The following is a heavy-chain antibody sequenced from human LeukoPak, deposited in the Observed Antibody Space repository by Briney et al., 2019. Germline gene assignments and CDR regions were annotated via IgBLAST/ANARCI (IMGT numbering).Heavy chain of an antibody. J-gene: IGHJ4*02. CDR2: ISDTGGRT. Sequence: GGSLRLSCAVSGITLSNYGMTWVRQAPGKGLEWVAGISDTGGRTNYADSVKGRFTISRDNPKNTLYLQMNSLRAEDAAVYFCAKRGVVIRVILVGFHKEAYYFDSWGQGALVTVSS. V-gene: IGHV3-23*01. CDR3: AKRGVVIRVILVGFHKEAYYFDS. D-gene: IGHD3-22*01. CDR1: GITLSNYG.